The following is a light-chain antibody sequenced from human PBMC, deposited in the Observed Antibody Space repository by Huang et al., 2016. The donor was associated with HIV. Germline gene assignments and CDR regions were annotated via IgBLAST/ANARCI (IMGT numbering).Light chain of an antibody. CDR2: AAS. CDR3: QKYNDVPRT. CDR1: KAIDVY. V-gene: IGKV1-27*01. J-gene: IGKJ1*01. Sequence: DIKITQSPPSLSASIGDRITITCRPIKAIDVYLPWYKHKPGKVPNLLIYAASTLQSGVPSRFSGSGSGTNFTLTIGSLQPEDVGSYYCQKYNDVPRTFGHGTKVEIK.